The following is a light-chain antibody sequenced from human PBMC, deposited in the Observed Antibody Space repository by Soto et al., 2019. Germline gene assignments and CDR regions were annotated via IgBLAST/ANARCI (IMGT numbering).Light chain of an antibody. CDR3: QQRTNWA. CDR2: DAS. V-gene: IGKV3-11*01. Sequence: EIVLTQSPATLSLSPGERATLSCMASQSISNYLAWYQQKPGQAPRLLIYDASNRATGIPARFSGSWSGTDFTLTISHLEPEDSAVYYCQQRTNWAFGQGTKVEIK. J-gene: IGKJ1*01. CDR1: QSISNY.